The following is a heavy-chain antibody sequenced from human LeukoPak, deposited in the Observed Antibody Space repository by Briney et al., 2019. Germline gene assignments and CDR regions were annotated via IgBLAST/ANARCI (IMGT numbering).Heavy chain of an antibody. CDR2: INHSGST. CDR3: ARQAYCSSTSCYKLDQ. J-gene: IGHJ4*02. V-gene: IGHV4-34*01. CDR1: GGSSSGYY. D-gene: IGHD2-2*02. Sequence: SETLSLTCAVYGGSSSGYYWSWIRQPPGKGLEWIGEINHSGSTNYNPSLKSRVTISVDTSKNQFSLKLSSVTAADTAVYYCARQAYCSSTSCYKLDQWGQGTLVTVSS.